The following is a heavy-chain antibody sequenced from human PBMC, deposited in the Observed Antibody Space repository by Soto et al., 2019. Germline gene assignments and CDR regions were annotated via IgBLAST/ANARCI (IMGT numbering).Heavy chain of an antibody. CDR3: TTDDTGGYYFQY. J-gene: IGHJ4*02. CDR1: NMTFIYAW. CDR2: IKATAYGGTT. Sequence: KAGGSLRLSCVVYNMTFIYAWMSWVRQAPGKGLEWVGRIKATAYGGTTDYAAPVRGRFTISRDDSKNTLYLEMNSLRPEDTATYFCTTDDTGGYYFQYWGLGTLVTVSS. D-gene: IGHD3-22*01. V-gene: IGHV3-15*01.